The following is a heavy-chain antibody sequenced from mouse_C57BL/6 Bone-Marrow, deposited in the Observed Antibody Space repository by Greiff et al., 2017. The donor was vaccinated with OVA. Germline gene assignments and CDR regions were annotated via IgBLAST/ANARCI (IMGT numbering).Heavy chain of an antibody. CDR1: GFTFSSYA. Sequence: EVKVVESGGGLVKPGGSLKLSCAASGFTFSSYAMSWVRQTPEKRLEWVATISDGGSYTYYPDNVKGRFTISRDNAKNSLYLQMSHLKSEDTAMYYCARDNGPAFDDRGQGTTLTAAS. CDR2: ISDGGSYT. V-gene: IGHV5-4*01. D-gene: IGHD3-1*01. CDR3: ARDNGPAFDD. J-gene: IGHJ2*01.